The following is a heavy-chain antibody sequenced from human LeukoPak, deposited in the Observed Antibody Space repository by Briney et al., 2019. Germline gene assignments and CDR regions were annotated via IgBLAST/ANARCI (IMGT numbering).Heavy chain of an antibody. J-gene: IGHJ5*02. CDR3: ARDGGIAAHPNWFDP. Sequence: ASVKVSCKASGYTFTGYYMHWVRQAPGQGLEWMGGIIPIFGTANYAQKFQGRVTITTDESTSTAYMELSSLRSEDTAVYYCARDGGIAAHPNWFDPWGQGTLVTVSS. CDR2: IIPIFGTA. V-gene: IGHV1-69*05. D-gene: IGHD6-6*01. CDR1: GYTFTGYY.